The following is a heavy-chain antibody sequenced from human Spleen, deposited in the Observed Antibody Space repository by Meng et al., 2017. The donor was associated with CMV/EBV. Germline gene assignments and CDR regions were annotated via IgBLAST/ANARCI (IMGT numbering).Heavy chain of an antibody. D-gene: IGHD6-13*01. J-gene: IGHJ2*01. CDR2: INADGSDT. V-gene: IGHV3-74*01. CDR1: GFTFSRNW. CDR3: ARSGSSWYVSPENWYFDL. Sequence: GESLKISCAASGFTFSRNWMHWVRQAPGKGLVWVSRINADGSDTSYADSVKGRFTIFRDNAKNSLYLQMNSLRAEDTAVYYCARSGSSWYVSPENWYFDLWGRGTLVTVSS.